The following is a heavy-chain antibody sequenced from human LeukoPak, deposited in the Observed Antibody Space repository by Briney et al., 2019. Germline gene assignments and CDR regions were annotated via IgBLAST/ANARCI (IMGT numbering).Heavy chain of an antibody. CDR2: INSDGSST. CDR3: ARPRTPPRRKYQMHGELPSGWYAD. CDR1: GFTFSSYW. V-gene: IGHV3-74*01. D-gene: IGHD6-19*01. Sequence: GGSLRLSCAASGFTFSSYWMHWVRQAPGKGLVWVSRINSDGSSTSYADSVKGRFTISRDNAKNTLYLQMNSLRAEDTAVYYCARPRTPPRRKYQMHGELPSGWYADWGQGTLVTVSS. J-gene: IGHJ4*02.